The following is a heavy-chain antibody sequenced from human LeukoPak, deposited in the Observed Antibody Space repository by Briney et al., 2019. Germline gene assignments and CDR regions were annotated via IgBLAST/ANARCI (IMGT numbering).Heavy chain of an antibody. J-gene: IGHJ4*02. Sequence: PGGSLRLSCSVSGFTFSNYNMNWVRQAPGKGLEWVAYISTTSNTIYYGDSMRGRFTVSRDNAKNSLYLQMNSLRAEDTAVYYCAREGNYDVLTGYCPADHWGQGTLVTVSS. CDR1: GFTFSNYN. CDR3: AREGNYDVLTGYCPADH. V-gene: IGHV3-48*04. D-gene: IGHD3-9*01. CDR2: ISTTSNTI.